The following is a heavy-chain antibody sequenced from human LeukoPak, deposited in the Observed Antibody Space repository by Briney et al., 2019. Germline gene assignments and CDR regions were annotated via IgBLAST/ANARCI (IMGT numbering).Heavy chain of an antibody. Sequence: GGSLRLSCAASEFSFSNYWMSWVRQAPGKGLEWVANIKRDESEKSYVDSVKGRFTISRDNGKNSLYLQMNSLRGEDTAVYYCARERRIVEKSFDYWGQGTLVTVSS. V-gene: IGHV3-7*03. CDR3: ARERRIVEKSFDY. CDR1: EFSFSNYW. D-gene: IGHD1-26*01. CDR2: IKRDESEK. J-gene: IGHJ4*02.